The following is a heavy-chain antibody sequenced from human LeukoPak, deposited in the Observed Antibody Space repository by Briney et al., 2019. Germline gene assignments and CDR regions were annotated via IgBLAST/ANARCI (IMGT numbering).Heavy chain of an antibody. D-gene: IGHD1-26*01. CDR1: GYSISSNIW. J-gene: IGHJ4*02. Sequence: PSETLSLTCAVSGYSISSNIWWGWIRQPPGEGLEWIGYLYVGGSTYYNPSLKSRVTMSVDTSKNQLSLKLSSLTAVDTAIYYCAKTASSGSYYDSWGQGTLVTVSS. V-gene: IGHV4-28*01. CDR3: AKTASSGSYYDS. CDR2: LYVGGST.